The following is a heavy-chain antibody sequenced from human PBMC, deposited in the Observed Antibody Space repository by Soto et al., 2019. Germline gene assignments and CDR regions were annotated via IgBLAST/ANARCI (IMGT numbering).Heavy chain of an antibody. Sequence: TSETLSLTCSVSGGSIRSFSWSWIRQPPGRGLEWIGYIYNSGSTNYNPSLKSRATISVDTSKNQFSLTLSSVTAADTAVYYRAIYGGNSVYFDYWGQGTLVTVSS. V-gene: IGHV4-4*09. CDR3: AIYGGNSVYFDY. CDR1: GGSIRSFS. CDR2: IYNSGST. J-gene: IGHJ4*02. D-gene: IGHD4-17*01.